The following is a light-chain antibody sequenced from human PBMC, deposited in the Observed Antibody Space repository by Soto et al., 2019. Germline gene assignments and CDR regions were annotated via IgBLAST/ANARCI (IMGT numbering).Light chain of an antibody. CDR2: GAS. CDR3: QQYNTWPPWT. J-gene: IGKJ1*01. CDR1: QSVSSK. Sequence: EIVMTQSPATLSVSPGERATLSCRASQSVSSKLAWYQQKPGQAPRLLIYGASTRATGIPARFSGSGSGTEFTLTNSSLQSEDFAVYYCQQYNTWPPWTFGQGTKVEIK. V-gene: IGKV3-15*01.